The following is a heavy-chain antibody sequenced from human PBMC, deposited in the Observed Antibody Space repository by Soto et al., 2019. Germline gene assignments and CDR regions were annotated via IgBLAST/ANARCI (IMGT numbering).Heavy chain of an antibody. J-gene: IGHJ6*02. CDR2: IKSKTDGGTT. CDR3: TTDPIAWYSSGRSYYGMDV. D-gene: IGHD6-19*01. V-gene: IGHV3-15*07. CDR1: GFTFSNAW. Sequence: PGGSLRLSCAASGFTFSNAWMNWVRQAPGKGLEWVGRIKSKTDGGTTDYAAPVKGRFTISRDDSKNTLYLQMNSLKTEDTAVYNCTTDPIAWYSSGRSYYGMDVWGQGTTVTVSS.